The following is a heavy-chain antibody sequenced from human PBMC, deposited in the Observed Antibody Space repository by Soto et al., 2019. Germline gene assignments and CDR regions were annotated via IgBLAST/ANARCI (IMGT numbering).Heavy chain of an antibody. V-gene: IGHV4-39*01. CDR3: ARHGPYTSYFYMDV. Sequence: ASETLSLTCTVSGDSISSSSDYWGWIRQPPGKGLEWVGTFSYSGNTYYNPSLKSRVTISVDTSKNQFSLRLNSVTAADTAMYYCARHGPYTSYFYMDVWGKGTTVTVSS. D-gene: IGHD2-2*02. J-gene: IGHJ6*03. CDR1: GDSISSSSDY. CDR2: FSYSGNT.